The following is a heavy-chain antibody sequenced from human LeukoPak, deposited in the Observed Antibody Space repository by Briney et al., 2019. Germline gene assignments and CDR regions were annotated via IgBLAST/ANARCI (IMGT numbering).Heavy chain of an antibody. CDR3: AREAYSYGSTDYYFDL. CDR1: GFTFSNYG. D-gene: IGHD5-18*01. Sequence: GGSLRLSCAESGFTFSNYGLHWVRQAPGKGLEWVAVIWYDGRKIYYTDSVKGRFTISRDKSKNTLYLQMNNLRAEDTALYSCAREAYSYGSTDYYFDLWGRGTLVTVSS. V-gene: IGHV3-33*01. CDR2: IWYDGRKI. J-gene: IGHJ2*01.